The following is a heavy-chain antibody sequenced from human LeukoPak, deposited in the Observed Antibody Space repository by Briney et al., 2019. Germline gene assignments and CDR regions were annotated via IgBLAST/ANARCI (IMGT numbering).Heavy chain of an antibody. J-gene: IGHJ4*02. CDR2: ISYDGSNK. Sequence: GGSLRLSCAASGFTFSSYAMHWVRQAPGKGLERVAVISYDGSNKYYADSVKGRYTISRDNSKNTLYLQMNSLRAEDTAVYYCATGITGTTCFDYWGQGTLVTVSS. D-gene: IGHD1-7*01. CDR3: ATGITGTTCFDY. CDR1: GFTFSSYA. V-gene: IGHV3-30-3*01.